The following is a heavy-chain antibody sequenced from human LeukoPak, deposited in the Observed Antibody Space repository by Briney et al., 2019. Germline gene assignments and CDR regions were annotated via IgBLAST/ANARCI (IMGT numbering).Heavy chain of an antibody. V-gene: IGHV3-48*01. CDR2: ISSSSSTI. CDR3: ARSSGSYPFY. J-gene: IGHJ4*02. Sequence: GGSLRLSCAASGFTFSDHHMDWVRQAPGKGLEWVSYISSSSSTIYYADSVKGRFTISRDNAKNSLYLQMNSLRAEDTAVYYCARSSGSYPFYWGQGTLVTVSS. D-gene: IGHD1-26*01. CDR1: GFTFSDHH.